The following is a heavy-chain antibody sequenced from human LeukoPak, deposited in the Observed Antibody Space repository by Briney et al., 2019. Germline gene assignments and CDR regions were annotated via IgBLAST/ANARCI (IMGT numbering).Heavy chain of an antibody. CDR1: GFTFSSYA. D-gene: IGHD3-22*01. CDR3: ANAEGDSSGYYHGWFDP. Sequence: GRSLRLSCAASGFTFSSYAMHWVRQAPGKGLEWVSVISYDGSNKYYADSVKGRFTISRDNSKNTLYLQMNSLRAEDTAVYYCANAEGDSSGYYHGWFDPWGQGTLVTVSS. V-gene: IGHV3-30*18. J-gene: IGHJ5*02. CDR2: ISYDGSNK.